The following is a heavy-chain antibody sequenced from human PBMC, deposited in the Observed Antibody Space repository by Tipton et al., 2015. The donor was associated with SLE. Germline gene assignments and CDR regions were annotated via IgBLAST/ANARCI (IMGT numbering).Heavy chain of an antibody. CDR1: GDSITSFNQY. V-gene: IGHV4-39*07. CDR3: ATNQITMEF. D-gene: IGHD3-10*01. J-gene: IGHJ4*02. Sequence: TLSLTCTVSGDSITSFNQYWGWIRQPPGRRLEYLASLYHSGDTYYNPSLQSRITISIDTSKNQFSLKLRSVTAADTAVYYCATNQITMEFWGQGTLVTVSS. CDR2: LYHSGDT.